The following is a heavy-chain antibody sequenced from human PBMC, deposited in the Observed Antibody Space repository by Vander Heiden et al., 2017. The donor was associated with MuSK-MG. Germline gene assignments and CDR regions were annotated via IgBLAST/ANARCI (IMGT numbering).Heavy chain of an antibody. V-gene: IGHV3-66*01. Sequence: EVQVVESGGGLVQPGGSLRLSCAASGLTVSSSPMTWVRQAPGRGLEWGSVIHSGGSTYYTDSVKDRCTISRDNSKKTLYLQMNSLRAEDTAVYYCAIGGFWGQGTLVTVSS. CDR3: AIGGF. J-gene: IGHJ4*02. CDR1: GLTVSSSP. D-gene: IGHD3-10*01. CDR2: IHSGGST.